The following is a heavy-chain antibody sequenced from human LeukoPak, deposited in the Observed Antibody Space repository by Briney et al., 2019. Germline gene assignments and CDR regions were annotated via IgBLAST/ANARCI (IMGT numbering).Heavy chain of an antibody. CDR2: ISYDGSNK. Sequence: GGSLRLSCAASGFTFSSYAMHWVRQAPGKGLEWVAVISYDGSNKYYADSVKGRFTISRDNSKNTLYLQMNSLRAEDTAVYYCAKDLQGFSGSGWKYFDYWGQGTLVTVSS. CDR1: GFTFSSYA. J-gene: IGHJ4*02. CDR3: AKDLQGFSGSGWKYFDY. V-gene: IGHV3-30*04. D-gene: IGHD6-19*01.